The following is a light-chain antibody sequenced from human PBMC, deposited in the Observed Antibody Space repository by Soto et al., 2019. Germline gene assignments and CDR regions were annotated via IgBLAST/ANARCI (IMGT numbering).Light chain of an antibody. V-gene: IGKV1-5*01. CDR2: DAS. CDR1: QDISRY. CDR3: QQYDNFLLT. J-gene: IGKJ4*01. Sequence: DIQTTQSPSTLPASVGDRVTITCRASQDISRYLAWYQQKPGKAPKLLIYDASSLETGVPSRFSGSGSGTEFTFTISSLQPEDFATYYCQQYDNFLLTFGEGTKVDI.